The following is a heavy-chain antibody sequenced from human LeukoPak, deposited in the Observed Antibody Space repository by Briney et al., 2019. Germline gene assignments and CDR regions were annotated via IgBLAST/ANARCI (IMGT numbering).Heavy chain of an antibody. V-gene: IGHV4-34*01. D-gene: IGHD4-17*01. CDR1: GGSFSGYY. CDR2: INHSGNT. J-gene: IGHJ4*02. CDR3: ARGFGGDGDYSSLNY. Sequence: SETLSLTCAVYGGSFSGYYWSWIRQPPGKGLEWIGEINHSGNTNYNPSLTSRVTISVDTSKNQFSLKLSSVTAADTAVYYCARGFGGDGDYSSLNYWGQGTLVTVSS.